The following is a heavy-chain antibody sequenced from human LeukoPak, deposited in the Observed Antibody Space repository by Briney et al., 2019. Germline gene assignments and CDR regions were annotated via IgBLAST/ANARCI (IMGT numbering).Heavy chain of an antibody. CDR1: GGTFSSYA. Sequence: SVKVSCKASGGTFSSYAISWVRQAPGQGLEWMGRIIPILGIANYAQKFQGRVTITADKSTSTAYMELSSLRSEDTAVYYCARDQNPVGYYYYGMDVWGQGTTVTVSS. V-gene: IGHV1-69*04. CDR2: IIPILGIA. D-gene: IGHD1-26*01. J-gene: IGHJ6*02. CDR3: ARDQNPVGYYYYGMDV.